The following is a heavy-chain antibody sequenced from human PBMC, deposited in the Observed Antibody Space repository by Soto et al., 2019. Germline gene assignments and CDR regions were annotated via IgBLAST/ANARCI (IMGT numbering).Heavy chain of an antibody. CDR3: EPSGFDY. CDR2: ISGSGDIT. CDR1: GFTFSSYA. Sequence: EVQLLESGGGLVQPGGSLRLSCAASGFTFSSYALTWVRQAPGKGLAWVAIISGSGDITNYADSVKGRFTISRDNSKNTVYLQRNSLRAEDTAVYYGEPSGFDYWGQGTLVTVSS. J-gene: IGHJ4*02. V-gene: IGHV3-23*01. D-gene: IGHD1-26*01.